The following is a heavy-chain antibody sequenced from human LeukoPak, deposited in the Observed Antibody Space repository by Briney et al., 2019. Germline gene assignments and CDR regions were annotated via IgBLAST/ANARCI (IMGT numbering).Heavy chain of an antibody. Sequence: GGSLRLSCAASGFTFSSYAMSWVRQAPGKGLEWVSAISGSGGSTYYTDSVKGRFTISRDNSKNTLYLQMNSLRAEDTAVYYCAKYPHVLRFLEWLSQGYFDYWGQGTLVTVSS. V-gene: IGHV3-23*01. CDR2: ISGSGGST. D-gene: IGHD3-3*01. J-gene: IGHJ4*02. CDR1: GFTFSSYA. CDR3: AKYPHVLRFLEWLSQGYFDY.